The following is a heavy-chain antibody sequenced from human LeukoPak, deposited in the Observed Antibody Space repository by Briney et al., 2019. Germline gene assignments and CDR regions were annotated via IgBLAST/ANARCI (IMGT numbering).Heavy chain of an antibody. CDR1: GFTFSSCS. CDR3: ARDLKHPDAFDI. CDR2: ISSSSSYI. J-gene: IGHJ3*02. Sequence: PGGSLRLSCAASGFTFSSCSMNWVRQAPGKGLEWVSSISSSSSYIYYADSVKGRFTISRDNAKNSLYLQMNSLRAEDTAVYYCARDLKHPDAFDIWGQGTMVTVSS. D-gene: IGHD2-21*01. V-gene: IGHV3-21*01.